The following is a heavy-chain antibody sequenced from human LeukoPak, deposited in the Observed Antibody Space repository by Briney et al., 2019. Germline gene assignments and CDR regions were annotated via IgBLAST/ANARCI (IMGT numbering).Heavy chain of an antibody. V-gene: IGHV1-18*01. J-gene: IGHJ4*02. D-gene: IGHD4-17*01. Sequence: ASLKVSCKASGYTFTTYGISWVRQAPGQGLEYMGWISTKNGNTNYAQKLQGRVTMTTDTSTSTAYMELRSLSSDDTAVYYCARALGDYGDYDFWGQGTLVTVSS. CDR2: ISTKNGNT. CDR1: GYTFTTYG. CDR3: ARALGDYGDYDF.